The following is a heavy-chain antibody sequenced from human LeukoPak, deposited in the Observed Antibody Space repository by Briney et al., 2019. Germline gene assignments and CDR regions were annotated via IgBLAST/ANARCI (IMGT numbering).Heavy chain of an antibody. CDR1: GFTFSSYS. CDR3: AREGGMPAAGSSDYYLDY. CDR2: ILSGGGT. Sequence: GGSLRLSCAASGFTFSSYSMNWVRQAPGKGLEWVSVILSGGGTSHADSVEGRFTVSRDTSKNTVYLQMNSLRPEDTAVYYCAREGGMPAAGSSDYYLDYWGQGTLVTVSS. D-gene: IGHD6-13*01. J-gene: IGHJ4*02. V-gene: IGHV3-66*02.